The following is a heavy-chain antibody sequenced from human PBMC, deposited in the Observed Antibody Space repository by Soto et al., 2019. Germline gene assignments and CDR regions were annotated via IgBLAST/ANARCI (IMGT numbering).Heavy chain of an antibody. CDR3: AKNRGCRCGGGDCLYLASN. CDR2: ISGSGGST. CDR1: GFTFSSYA. J-gene: IGHJ4*02. Sequence: EVQLLESGGGLVQPGGSLRLSCAASGFTFSSYAMSWVRQAPGKGLEWVSAISGSGGSTYYADSVKGRFTIPRDNSKNTRYLRMNSLRAEDTAVYFCAKNRGCRCGGGDCLYLASNWGQRTPVTVSS. D-gene: IGHD2-21*02. V-gene: IGHV3-23*01.